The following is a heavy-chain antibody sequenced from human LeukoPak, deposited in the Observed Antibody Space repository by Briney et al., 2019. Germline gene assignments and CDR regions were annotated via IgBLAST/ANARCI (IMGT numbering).Heavy chain of an antibody. D-gene: IGHD4-17*01. CDR3: ARDRDYGDPYYYYGMDV. V-gene: IGHV4-34*01. Sequence: SETLSLTCAVYGGSFSGYYWSWIRQPPGKGLEWIGEINHSGSTNYNPSLKSRVTISVDTSKNQFSLKLSSVTAADTAVYYCARDRDYGDPYYYYGMDVWGQGTTVTVSS. CDR2: INHSGST. J-gene: IGHJ6*02. CDR1: GGSFSGYY.